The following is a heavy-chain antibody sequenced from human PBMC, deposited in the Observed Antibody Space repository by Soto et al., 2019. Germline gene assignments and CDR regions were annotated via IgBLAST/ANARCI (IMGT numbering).Heavy chain of an antibody. D-gene: IGHD6-19*01. J-gene: IGHJ4*02. CDR1: GFTFSNVW. Sequence: EVQLVESGGCLVKPGGSLRLSCAASGFTFSNVWMNWVRQAPGKGLEWVGRIKSKTDGGTTYYAAPVKGRFTISRDDSKNTLYMQMNSMKTEDTAVYYCSPLALKYSSGWYEFSDWGQGTLVTVSS. CDR3: SPLALKYSSGWYEFSD. V-gene: IGHV3-15*07. CDR2: IKSKTDGGTT.